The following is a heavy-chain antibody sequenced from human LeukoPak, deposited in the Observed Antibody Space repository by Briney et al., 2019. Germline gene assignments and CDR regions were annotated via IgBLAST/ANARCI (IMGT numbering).Heavy chain of an antibody. V-gene: IGHV3-23*01. CDR2: ISGSGGST. CDR1: RITFSSYA. CDR3: AKDRGWLGPPYCGGDCYSPNFDY. J-gene: IGHJ4*02. D-gene: IGHD2-21*02. Sequence: GGSLRLSCAASRITFSSYAMSWVRQAPGKGLEWVSAISGSGGSTYYADSVKGRFTISRDNSKNTLYLQMNSLRAEDTAVYYCAKDRGWLGPPYCGGDCYSPNFDYWGQGTLVTVSS.